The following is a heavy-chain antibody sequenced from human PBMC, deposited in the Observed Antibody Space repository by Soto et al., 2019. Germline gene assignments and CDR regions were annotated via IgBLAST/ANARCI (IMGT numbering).Heavy chain of an antibody. V-gene: IGHV3-11*05. CDR2: ISGTSYYT. Sequence: QVQLVESGGGLVEPGGSLRLSCAASGFTFSDYYMTWIRQAPGKGLEWVSYISGTSYYTNYADSVKGRFIISRNNAKNSLSLQMKSLRAEDTAVYFCARARSTGRDDAFDIWGQGTVLTVSS. J-gene: IGHJ3*02. CDR1: GFTFSDYY. D-gene: IGHD2-8*02. CDR3: ARARSTGRDDAFDI.